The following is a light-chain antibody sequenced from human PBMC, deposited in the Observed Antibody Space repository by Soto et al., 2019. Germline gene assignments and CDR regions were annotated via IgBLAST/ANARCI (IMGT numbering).Light chain of an antibody. Sequence: QSALTQPASVSGSPGQSISISCTGTNSDIGTHNSVSWYRQHLGKAPKLIIYEVSKRPSGISNRFSGSKSANTASLTISGLQADDEADYFCASNTPTWVFGGGTKLTVL. CDR1: NSDIGTHNS. V-gene: IGLV2-14*03. J-gene: IGLJ3*02. CDR3: ASNTPTWV. CDR2: EVS.